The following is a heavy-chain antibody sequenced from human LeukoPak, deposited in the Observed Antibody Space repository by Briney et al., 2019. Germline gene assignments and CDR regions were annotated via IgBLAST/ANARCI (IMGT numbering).Heavy chain of an antibody. J-gene: IGHJ4*02. CDR3: ARGAASDTAMAGGYY. Sequence: PSETLSLTCTVSGGSISSSSYYWGWIRQPPGKGLEWIGSIYYSGSTYYNPSLKSRVTISVDTSKNQFSLKLSSVTAADTAVYYCARGAASDTAMAGGYYWGQGTLVTVSS. D-gene: IGHD5-18*01. CDR1: GGSISSSSYY. V-gene: IGHV4-39*01. CDR2: IYYSGST.